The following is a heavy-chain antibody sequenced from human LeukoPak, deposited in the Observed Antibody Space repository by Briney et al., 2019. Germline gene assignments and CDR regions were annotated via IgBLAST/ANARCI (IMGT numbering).Heavy chain of an antibody. D-gene: IGHD2-15*01. CDR2: INPNSGGT. CDR1: GYTFTGYY. CDR3: ARLGYCSGGSCYLVDY. Sequence: ASVKVSCKASGYTFTGYYMHWVRQAPGQGLEWMGWINPNSGGTNYAQKFQGRVTMTRDTSISTAYMELSRLRSDDTAVYYCARLGYCSGGSCYLVDYWGQGTLVTVSS. J-gene: IGHJ4*02. V-gene: IGHV1-2*02.